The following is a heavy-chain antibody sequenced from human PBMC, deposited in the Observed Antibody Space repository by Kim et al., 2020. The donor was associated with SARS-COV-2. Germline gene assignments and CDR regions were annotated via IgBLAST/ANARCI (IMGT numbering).Heavy chain of an antibody. Sequence: DSVKGRFSISRDNSKNTLFLQMNSLRAEDTAVYYCAKGARLQVISNYFDYWGQGILVTVSS. CDR3: AKGARLQVISNYFDY. J-gene: IGHJ4*02. D-gene: IGHD3-16*01. V-gene: IGHV3-23*01.